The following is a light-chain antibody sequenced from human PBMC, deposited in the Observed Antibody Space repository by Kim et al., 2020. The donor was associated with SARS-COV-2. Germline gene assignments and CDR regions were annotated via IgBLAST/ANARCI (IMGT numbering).Light chain of an antibody. V-gene: IGKV3-15*01. CDR2: DAS. CDR3: QQYDNWPPLT. Sequence: EIVMTQSPGTLSVSPGERATLSCRASQSVRSNLAWYQQKPGQAPRLLIYDASTRATGIPARFSGSGSGTEFTLTISSLQSEDFAVYYCQQYDNWPPLTFGGGNKLEI. CDR1: QSVRSN. J-gene: IGKJ4*01.